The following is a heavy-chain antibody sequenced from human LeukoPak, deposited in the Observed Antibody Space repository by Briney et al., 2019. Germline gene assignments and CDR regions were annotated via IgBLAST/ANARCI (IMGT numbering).Heavy chain of an antibody. Sequence: SETLSLTCTVSGGPIRSYYWSWIRQPPGKGLEWIGYIYYSGSTNYNPSLKSRVTISLDTSKNQFSLKLTSVTAADTAVYYCARVYYSSSYDYWYFDLWGRGTLVTVSS. D-gene: IGHD6-13*01. CDR1: GGPIRSYY. V-gene: IGHV4-59*01. CDR3: ARVYYSSSYDYWYFDL. J-gene: IGHJ2*01. CDR2: IYYSGST.